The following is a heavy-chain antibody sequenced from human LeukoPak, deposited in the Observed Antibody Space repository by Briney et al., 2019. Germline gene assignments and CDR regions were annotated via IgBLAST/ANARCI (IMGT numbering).Heavy chain of an antibody. CDR1: GGSISNNNNW. CDR2: IYHSGTT. Sequence: SGTLSLTCAVSGGSISNNNNWWSWVRQPPGTGLEWIGEIYHSGTTNYNPSLKSRVIISVDKSKNQFSLKLSSVTAADTAVYYCARDISGWYDLWGRGTPVTVSA. V-gene: IGHV4-4*02. J-gene: IGHJ2*01. D-gene: IGHD6-19*01. CDR3: ARDISGWYDL.